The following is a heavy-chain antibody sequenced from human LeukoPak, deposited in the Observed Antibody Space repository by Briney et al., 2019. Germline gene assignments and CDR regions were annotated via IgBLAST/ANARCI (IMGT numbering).Heavy chain of an antibody. Sequence: SGPTLVNPTQTLTLTCTFSGFSLSTSGMCVSWIRQPPGKALEWLARIDWDDDKYYSTSLKTRLTISKDTSKNQVVLTMTNMDPVDTATYYCARDRGVGATNYYYYYYMDVWGKGTTVTVSS. J-gene: IGHJ6*03. V-gene: IGHV2-70*11. CDR2: IDWDDDK. CDR3: ARDRGVGATNYYYYYYMDV. D-gene: IGHD1-26*01. CDR1: GFSLSTSGMC.